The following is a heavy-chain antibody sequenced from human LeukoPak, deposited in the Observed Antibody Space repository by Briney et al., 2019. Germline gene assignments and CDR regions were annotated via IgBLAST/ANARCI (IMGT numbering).Heavy chain of an antibody. Sequence: ASVKVSCTASGYTFTRYAISWVRQAPGQGLEWMGWISAYNGNTNYAQKLQGRVTMTTDTSTSTAYMELRSLRSEDTAVYYCATVGDRRNYDFWSGYLPYFDYWGQGTLVTVSS. J-gene: IGHJ4*02. V-gene: IGHV1-18*01. CDR3: ATVGDRRNYDFWSGYLPYFDY. D-gene: IGHD3-3*01. CDR2: ISAYNGNT. CDR1: GYTFTRYA.